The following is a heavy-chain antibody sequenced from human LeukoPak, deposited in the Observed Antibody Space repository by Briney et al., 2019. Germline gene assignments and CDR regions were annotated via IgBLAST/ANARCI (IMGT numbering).Heavy chain of an antibody. CDR2: ISSSSSYI. CDR3: ARDRGDVGYCSSTSCSNLDY. CDR1: GFTFSSYS. Sequence: GGSLRLSCAAPGFTFSSYSMNWVRQAPGKGLEWVSSISSSSSYIYYADSVKGRFTISRDNAKNSLYLQMNSLRAEDTAVYYCARDRGDVGYCSSTSCSNLDYWGQGTLVTVSS. D-gene: IGHD2-2*01. J-gene: IGHJ4*02. V-gene: IGHV3-21*01.